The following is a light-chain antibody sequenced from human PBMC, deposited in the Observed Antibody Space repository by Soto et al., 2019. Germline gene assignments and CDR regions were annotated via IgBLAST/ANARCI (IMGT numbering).Light chain of an antibody. CDR1: QSVSSSY. V-gene: IGKV3-20*01. CDR2: GAS. J-gene: IGKJ2*01. CDR3: QQYGRSPYT. Sequence: EIVLTQSPGTLSLSPGERATLSCRASQSVSSSYLAWYQQKPGQAPRLLIYGASSRATGIPDRFSGSGSGTDFTLTISRLEPVYFAVYYCQQYGRSPYTFGQGTKLEIK.